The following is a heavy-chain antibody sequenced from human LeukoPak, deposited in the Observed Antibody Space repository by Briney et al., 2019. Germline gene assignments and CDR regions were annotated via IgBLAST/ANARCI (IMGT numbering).Heavy chain of an antibody. CDR2: IKQDGSEK. Sequence: GGSLRLSCAASGFTFSSYWMSWVRQAPGKGLEWVANIKQDGSEKYYVDSVKGRFTISRDNAKNSLYLQMNSLKAEDTAVYYCTTERLVNDYWGQGTLVTVSS. CDR1: GFTFSSYW. V-gene: IGHV3-7*03. D-gene: IGHD3-9*01. J-gene: IGHJ4*02. CDR3: TTERLVNDY.